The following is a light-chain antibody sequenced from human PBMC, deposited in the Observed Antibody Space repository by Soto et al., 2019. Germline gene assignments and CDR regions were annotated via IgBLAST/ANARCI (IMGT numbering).Light chain of an antibody. CDR3: QQYGSSPPFT. CDR1: QSVSSSY. CDR2: GAS. Sequence: EIVLTQSPGTLSLSPGERATLSCRASQSVSSSYLAWYQQNTGQAPRLLIYGASRRATGIPDRFSCSGSGTDFALTISRLKPEYFAVYDLQQYGSSPPFTFDGGTKVELK. J-gene: IGKJ4*01. V-gene: IGKV3-20*01.